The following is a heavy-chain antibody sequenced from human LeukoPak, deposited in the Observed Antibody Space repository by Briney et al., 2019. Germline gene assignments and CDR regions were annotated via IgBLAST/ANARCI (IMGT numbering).Heavy chain of an antibody. CDR2: ISGSGGST. V-gene: IGHV3-23*01. D-gene: IGHD3-3*01. Sequence: ETLSLTCTVSGGSISSGGYYWSWVRQAPGKGLEWVSAISGSGGSTYYADSVKGRFTISRDNSKNTLYLQMNSLRAEDTAVYYCARDLEWFYYGMDVWGQGTTVTVSS. CDR1: GGSISSGGYY. J-gene: IGHJ6*02. CDR3: ARDLEWFYYGMDV.